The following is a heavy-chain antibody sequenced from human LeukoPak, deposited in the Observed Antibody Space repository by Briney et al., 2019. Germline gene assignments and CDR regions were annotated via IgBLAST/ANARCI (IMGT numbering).Heavy chain of an antibody. J-gene: IGHJ6*03. CDR1: GFTFSNYE. V-gene: IGHV3-30*18. Sequence: GGSLRLSCAASGFTFSNYEMNWIRPAPGKGLEWVALISYDGSNKYYADSVKGRFTISRDNSKNTLYLQMNSLRVEDTAVYYCAKPAYAGYYYYMDVWGKGSTVTVSS. CDR3: AKPAYAGYYYYMDV. CDR2: ISYDGSNK. D-gene: IGHD3-16*01.